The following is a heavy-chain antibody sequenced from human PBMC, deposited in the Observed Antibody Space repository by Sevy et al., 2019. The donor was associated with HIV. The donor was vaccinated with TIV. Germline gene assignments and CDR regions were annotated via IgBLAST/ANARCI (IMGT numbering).Heavy chain of an antibody. D-gene: IGHD6-19*01. CDR1: GFTFSSYA. J-gene: IGHJ5*02. V-gene: IGHV3-23*01. CDR2: ISGSGGST. Sequence: GGSLRLSCAASGFTFSSYAMSWVRQAPGNGLEWVSAISGSGGSTYYADSVKGQFTISRDNSKNTLYLQMNSLRAEDTAVYYCAKDVSIAVAGIGTPFDPSGQGTMVTVSS. CDR3: AKDVSIAVAGIGTPFDP.